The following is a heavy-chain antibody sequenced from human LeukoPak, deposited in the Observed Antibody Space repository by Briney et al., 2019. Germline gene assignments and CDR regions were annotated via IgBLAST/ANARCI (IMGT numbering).Heavy chain of an antibody. D-gene: IGHD4/OR15-4a*01. CDR1: GFNFSTYW. CDR2: VTTDGSLT. CDR3: LRMKDGASYYDY. J-gene: IGHJ4*02. Sequence: PGGSLRLSCSASGFNFSTYWMHWVREAPGKGLIWVARVTTDGSLTTYADSVKGRFTISRDNAQTTVYLQMDSLRVEDTAIYYRLRMKDGASYYDYWGQGTLVTVSS. V-gene: IGHV3-74*03.